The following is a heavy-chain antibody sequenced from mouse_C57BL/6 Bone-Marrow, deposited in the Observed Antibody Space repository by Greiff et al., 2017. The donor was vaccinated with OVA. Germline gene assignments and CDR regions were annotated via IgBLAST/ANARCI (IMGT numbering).Heavy chain of an antibody. D-gene: IGHD2-3*01. J-gene: IGHJ3*01. CDR3: ARQALYDLLLAY. Sequence: EVQLVESGGGLVQPGGSLKLSCAASGFTFSDYYMYWVRQTPEKRLEWVAYISNGGGSTYYPDTVKGRFTISRDNAKNTLYLQMSRLKSEDTAMYYCARQALYDLLLAYWGQGTLVTVSA. CDR2: ISNGGGST. CDR1: GFTFSDYY. V-gene: IGHV5-12*01.